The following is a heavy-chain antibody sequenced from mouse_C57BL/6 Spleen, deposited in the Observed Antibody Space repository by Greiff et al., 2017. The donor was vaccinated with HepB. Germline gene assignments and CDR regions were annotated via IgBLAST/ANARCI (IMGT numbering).Heavy chain of an antibody. CDR1: GYSITSGYD. CDR3: ARDSSGCLDY. CDR2: ISYSGST. D-gene: IGHD3-2*02. J-gene: IGHJ4*01. Sequence: EVQVVESGPGMVKPSQSLSLTCTVTGYSITSGYDWHWIRHFPGNKLEWMGYISYSGSTKYNPSLKSRISITHDTSKNHFFLKLNSVTTEDTATYYCARDSSGCLDYWGQGTSVTVSS. V-gene: IGHV3-1*01.